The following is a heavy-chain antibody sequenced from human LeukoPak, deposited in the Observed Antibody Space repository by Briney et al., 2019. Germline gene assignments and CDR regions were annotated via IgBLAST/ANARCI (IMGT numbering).Heavy chain of an antibody. D-gene: IGHD6-13*01. CDR1: GFTFSSYA. V-gene: IGHV3-23*01. CDR2: LSGSGGST. J-gene: IGHJ4*02. Sequence: GGSLRLSCAASGFTFSSYAMNWVRQAPGKGLQWVSALSGSGGSTYYADPVKGRFTISRDNSKNTLYLQMSSLRAEDTALYYCARDFAYSRLDSWGQGTLVTVSS. CDR3: ARDFAYSRLDS.